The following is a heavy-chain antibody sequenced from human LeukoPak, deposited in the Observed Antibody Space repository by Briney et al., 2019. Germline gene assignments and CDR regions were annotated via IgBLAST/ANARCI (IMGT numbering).Heavy chain of an antibody. CDR1: GGSISSYY. Sequence: PSETLSLTCTVSGGSISSYYWSWIRQPPGKGLEWIGYIYYSGSTNYNPSLKSRVTISVDTSKNQFSLKLSSVTAADTAVYYCASSQGTDFDYWGQGTLVTVSS. CDR2: IYYSGST. CDR3: ASSQGTDFDY. V-gene: IGHV4-59*12. J-gene: IGHJ4*02.